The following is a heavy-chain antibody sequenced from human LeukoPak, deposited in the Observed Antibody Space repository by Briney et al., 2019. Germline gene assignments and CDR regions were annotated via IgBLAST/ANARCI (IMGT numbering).Heavy chain of an antibody. D-gene: IGHD2-2*01. J-gene: IGHJ4*02. CDR1: GFTFSDYY. Sequence: GGSLRLSCAASGFTFSDYYMSWIRQAPGKGQEWVSYISSSGSTIYYADSVKGRFTISRDNAKNSLYLQMNSLRAEDTAVYYCASEGRYCSSTSCSADYWGQGTLVTVSS. CDR2: ISSSGSTI. CDR3: ASEGRYCSSTSCSADY. V-gene: IGHV3-11*04.